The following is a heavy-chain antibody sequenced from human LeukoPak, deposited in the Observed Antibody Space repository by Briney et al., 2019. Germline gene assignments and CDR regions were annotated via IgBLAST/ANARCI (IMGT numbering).Heavy chain of an antibody. CDR1: GGSISSGDYY. V-gene: IGHV4-61*08. CDR3: AGSRLLQIFDY. CDR2: VYYGGST. D-gene: IGHD4-17*01. Sequence: SETLSLTCTVSGGSISSGDYYWSWIRQPPGTGLEWIGYVYYGGSTNYNPSLKSRVTISVDTSKNQFSLKLSSVTAADTAVYYCAGSRLLQIFDYWGQGTLVTVSS. J-gene: IGHJ4*02.